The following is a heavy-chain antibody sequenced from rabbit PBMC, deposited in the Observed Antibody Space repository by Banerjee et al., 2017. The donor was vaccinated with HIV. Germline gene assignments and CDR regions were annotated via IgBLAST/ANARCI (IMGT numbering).Heavy chain of an antibody. D-gene: IGHD4-1*01. V-gene: IGHV1S40*01. CDR2: IAGGSSSTT. J-gene: IGHJ3*01. Sequence: QSLEESGGDLVKPGASLTLTCTASGADFSSGYWICWVRQAPGKGLEWIGCIAGGSSSTTYCASWAKGRFTISKTSSTTVTLQMTSLTAADTATYFCARDLAGVIGWNFGWWGQGTLVTVS. CDR1: GADFSSGYW. CDR3: ARDLAGVIGWNFGW.